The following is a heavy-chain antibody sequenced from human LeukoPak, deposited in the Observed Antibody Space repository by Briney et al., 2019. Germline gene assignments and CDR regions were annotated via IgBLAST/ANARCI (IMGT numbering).Heavy chain of an antibody. Sequence: GGSLRLSCAASGFSFSTYWMHWVRQAPGRGLVWVARINSDGSSAKHADSVKGRFTISRDNAKNTLYLQMNSLRAEDTAVYYCARTYEAPEASDIWGQGTMVTVSS. CDR3: ARTYEAPEASDI. V-gene: IGHV3-74*03. CDR2: INSDGSSA. D-gene: IGHD2-21*01. J-gene: IGHJ3*02. CDR1: GFSFSTYW.